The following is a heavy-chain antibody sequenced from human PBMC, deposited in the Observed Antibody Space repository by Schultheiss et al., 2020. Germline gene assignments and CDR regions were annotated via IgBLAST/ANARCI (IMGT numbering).Heavy chain of an antibody. CDR1: GFSVSGYY. D-gene: IGHD3-3*02. Sequence: GESLKISCAASGFSVSGYYMNWVRQTPGKGLEWVSVIYTGGSTYYADSVKGRFTFSRDTSENTLYLQMNNLRAEDTAVYYCARRISPYYFDYWGQGTLVTVSS. J-gene: IGHJ4*02. V-gene: IGHV3-53*01. CDR3: ARRISPYYFDY. CDR2: IYTGGST.